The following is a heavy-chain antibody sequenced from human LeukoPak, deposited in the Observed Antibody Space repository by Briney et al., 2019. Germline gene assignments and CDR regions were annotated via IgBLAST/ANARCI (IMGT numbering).Heavy chain of an antibody. D-gene: IGHD5-24*01. CDR1: RGSTSNYY. V-gene: IGHV4-59*01. Sequence: PSEILSLTCTVSRGSTSNYYWSWIRQPPGKGLEWIGYIYSSGNTKYNPSLKSRVTISIDTSKNQFSLNLTSVTAADTAVYYCANSRRWLQCPPFDYWGQGTLVTVSS. J-gene: IGHJ4*02. CDR2: IYSSGNT. CDR3: ANSRRWLQCPPFDY.